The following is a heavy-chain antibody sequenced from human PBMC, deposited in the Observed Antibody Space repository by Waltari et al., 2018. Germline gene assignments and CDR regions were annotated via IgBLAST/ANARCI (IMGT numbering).Heavy chain of an antibody. CDR3: ATDGGWYYLEY. Sequence: KASGYTFTTYPIHWVRQAPGQGREWMGWINAGNGNTKYSHNFQGRLTITRDTSASTDYMELSSLTSEDTALYYCATDGGWYYLEYWGQGTLVTVSS. V-gene: IGHV1-3*01. CDR2: INAGNGNT. CDR1: GYTFTTYP. J-gene: IGHJ4*02. D-gene: IGHD6-19*01.